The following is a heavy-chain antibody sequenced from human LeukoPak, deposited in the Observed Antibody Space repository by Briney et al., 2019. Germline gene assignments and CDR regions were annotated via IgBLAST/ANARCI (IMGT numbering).Heavy chain of an antibody. CDR1: GGTFSSYA. Sequence: GASVKVSCKASGGTFSSYAISWVRQAPGQGLEWMGGIIPIFGTANYAQKFQGRVTITADESTSTAYMELSSLRSEDTAVYYCASGARVRGFGYPYYYYGMDVWGQGTTVTVSS. D-gene: IGHD5-12*01. J-gene: IGHJ6*02. CDR3: ASGARVRGFGYPYYYYGMDV. CDR2: IIPIFGTA. V-gene: IGHV1-69*01.